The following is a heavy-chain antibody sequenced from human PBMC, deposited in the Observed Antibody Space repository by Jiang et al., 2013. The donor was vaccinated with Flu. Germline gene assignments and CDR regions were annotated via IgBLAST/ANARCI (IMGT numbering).Heavy chain of an antibody. CDR3: ASPGY. J-gene: IGHJ4*02. Sequence: IYDDGSTYYNPSLKSRVTILVDTSKNRFSLKLSSVTAADTAVYYCASPGYWGQGTLVTVSS. CDR2: IYDDGST. V-gene: IGHV4-39*07.